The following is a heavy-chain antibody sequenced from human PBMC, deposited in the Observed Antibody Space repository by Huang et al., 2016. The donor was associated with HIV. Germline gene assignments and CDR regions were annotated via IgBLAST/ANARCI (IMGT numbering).Heavy chain of an antibody. CDR1: GFTFSNYG. D-gene: IGHD5-12*01. J-gene: IGHJ4*02. CDR2: IAYDGSFQ. V-gene: IGHV3-30*18. Sequence: QVQLVESGGGVVQPGRSLRLSCAASGFTFSNYGVHWVRQAPGNGLGGGAAIAYDGSFQYYSDSGKGRLTISRDDSQNTLYLQMSSLRAEDTAVYFCAKDREDSAYQLDYWGQGTRVTVSS. CDR3: AKDREDSAYQLDY.